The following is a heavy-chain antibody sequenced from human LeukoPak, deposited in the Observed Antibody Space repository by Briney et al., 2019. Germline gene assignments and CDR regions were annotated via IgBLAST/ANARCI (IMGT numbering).Heavy chain of an antibody. V-gene: IGHV4-39*01. CDR1: SGSVSSRNYY. CDR2: IYSSGTT. CDR3: ARQIYATMVRGILNWFDP. D-gene: IGHD3-10*01. J-gene: IGHJ5*02. Sequence: PSETLSLTCTVSSGSVSSRNYYWGWIRQPPGKGLEWIGSIYSSGTTYYNPSLKSRVTISVDTSKNQFSLKLTSLTAADTAVYYCARQIYATMVRGILNWFDPWGQGTRVTVSS.